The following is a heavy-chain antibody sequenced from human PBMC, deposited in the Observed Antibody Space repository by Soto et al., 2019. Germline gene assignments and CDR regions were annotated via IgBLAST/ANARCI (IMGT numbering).Heavy chain of an antibody. Sequence: GGSLRLSCAASGFTFSSYAMSWVRQAPGKGLEWVSAISGSGGSTYYADSVKGRFTISRDNSKNTLYLQMNSLRAEDTAVYYCAKAAFKYYYDSSGFNWFDPWGQGTLVTAPQ. J-gene: IGHJ5*02. CDR1: GFTFSSYA. D-gene: IGHD3-22*01. CDR3: AKAAFKYYYDSSGFNWFDP. CDR2: ISGSGGST. V-gene: IGHV3-23*01.